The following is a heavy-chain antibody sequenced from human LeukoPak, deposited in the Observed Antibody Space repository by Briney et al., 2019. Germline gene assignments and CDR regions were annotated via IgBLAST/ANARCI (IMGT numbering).Heavy chain of an antibody. J-gene: IGHJ4*02. CDR1: GFTVSSNY. CDR3: AANDYGDYAFDY. CDR2: IYSGGST. Sequence: PGGSLRLSCAASGFTVSSNYMSWVRQAPGKGLEWVSVIYSGGSTYYADSVKGRFTISRGNSKNTLYLQMNSLRAEDTAVYYCAANDYGDYAFDYWGQGTLVTVSS. D-gene: IGHD4-17*01. V-gene: IGHV3-53*01.